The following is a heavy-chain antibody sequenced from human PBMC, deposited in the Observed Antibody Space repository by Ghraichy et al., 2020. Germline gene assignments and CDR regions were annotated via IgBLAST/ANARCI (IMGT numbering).Heavy chain of an antibody. CDR2: IYSGGST. CDR1: GFTVSSNY. V-gene: IGHV3-53*01. Sequence: GGSLRLSCAASGFTVSSNYMSWVRQAPGKGLEWVSVIYSGGSTYYADSVKGRFTISRDNSKNTLYLQMNSLRAEDTAVYYCASRQDDYGDSDAFDIWGQGTMVTVSS. J-gene: IGHJ3*02. CDR3: ASRQDDYGDSDAFDI. D-gene: IGHD4-17*01.